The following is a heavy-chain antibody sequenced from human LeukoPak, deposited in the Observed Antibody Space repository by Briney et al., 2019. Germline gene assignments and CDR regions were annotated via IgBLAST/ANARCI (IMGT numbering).Heavy chain of an antibody. V-gene: IGHV3-23*01. J-gene: IGHJ4*02. CDR1: GFTFSSYA. Sequence: PGGSLRLSCAASGFTFSSYAMSWVRQAPGKGLEWVSAISGSGGSTYYADSVKGRFTISRDNSKNTLYLQMNSLRAEDTAVYYCAKMPVLEGDYYDSSGYYPDYFDYWGQGTLVTVSS. CDR3: AKMPVLEGDYYDSSGYYPDYFDY. D-gene: IGHD3-22*01. CDR2: ISGSGGST.